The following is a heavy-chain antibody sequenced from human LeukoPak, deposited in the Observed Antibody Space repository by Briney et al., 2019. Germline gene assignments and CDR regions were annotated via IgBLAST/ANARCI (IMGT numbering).Heavy chain of an antibody. J-gene: IGHJ4*02. CDR1: GGSFSSGGYY. Sequence: PSETLSLTCTVSGGSFSSGGYYWSWIRQHPGKGLEWIGYIFYSGTTYYNPSLKSRVIISVDASKNQFSLRLSSVTAADTAVYYLASDLGGLGKIDYWGQGTLVTVSS. CDR3: ASDLGGLGKIDY. CDR2: IFYSGTT. V-gene: IGHV4-31*03. D-gene: IGHD7-27*01.